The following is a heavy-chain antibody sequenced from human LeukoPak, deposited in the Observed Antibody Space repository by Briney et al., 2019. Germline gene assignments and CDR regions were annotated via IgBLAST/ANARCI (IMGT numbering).Heavy chain of an antibody. Sequence: PGGSLRLSCAASGFTFSSYAMSWVRQAPGKGLEWVSAISGSGGSTYYADSVKGRFTISRDNSKNTLYLQMNSLRAEDTAVYYCARVYRVRGAFDYWGQGTLVTVSS. J-gene: IGHJ4*02. CDR1: GFTFSSYA. CDR3: ARVYRVRGAFDY. CDR2: ISGSGGST. D-gene: IGHD3-10*01. V-gene: IGHV3-23*01.